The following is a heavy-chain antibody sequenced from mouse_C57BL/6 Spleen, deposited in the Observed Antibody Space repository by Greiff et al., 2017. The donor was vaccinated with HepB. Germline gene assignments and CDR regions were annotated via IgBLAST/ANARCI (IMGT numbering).Heavy chain of an antibody. CDR1: GYTFTDYY. Sequence: EVQLQQSGPELVKPGASVKISCKASGYTFTDYYMNWVKQSHGKSLEWIRDINPNNGGTSYNQKFKVKATLTVDKSSSPAYMELRSLTSEESAVYYCATNYYGSSRPWFAYWGQGTLVTVSA. CDR3: ATNYYGSSRPWFAY. J-gene: IGHJ3*01. CDR2: INPNNGGT. V-gene: IGHV1-26*01. D-gene: IGHD1-1*01.